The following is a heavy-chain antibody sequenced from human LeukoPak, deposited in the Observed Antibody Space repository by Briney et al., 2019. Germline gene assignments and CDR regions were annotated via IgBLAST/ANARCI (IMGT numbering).Heavy chain of an antibody. CDR2: IYPGDSDT. J-gene: IGHJ4*02. CDR1: GYSFTSYW. V-gene: IGHV5-51*01. Sequence: PGESLKISCKGSGYSFTSYWIGWVRQMPGKGLEWMGIIYPGDSDTRYSPSFQGQVTMSADKSINTAYLQWSSLKASDTAMYYCARRQGCSSTSCPPDYWGQGTLVTVSS. CDR3: ARRQGCSSTSCPPDY. D-gene: IGHD2-2*01.